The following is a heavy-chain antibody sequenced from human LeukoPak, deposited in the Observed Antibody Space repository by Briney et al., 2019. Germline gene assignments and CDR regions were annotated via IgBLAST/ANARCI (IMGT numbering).Heavy chain of an antibody. V-gene: IGHV4-59*08. D-gene: IGHD2-15*01. CDR2: IYHTGST. CDR3: ARVDGSCSGGSCPSGNWFDP. CDR1: GGSVSDYY. J-gene: IGHJ5*02. Sequence: SETLSLTCTISGGSVSDYYWSWIRQSPGKGLEWIGYIYHTGSTSYSPSLESRVTISADTPKNQFSLKLNSVTAADTAVYYCARVDGSCSGGSCPSGNWFDPWGQGTLVTVSS.